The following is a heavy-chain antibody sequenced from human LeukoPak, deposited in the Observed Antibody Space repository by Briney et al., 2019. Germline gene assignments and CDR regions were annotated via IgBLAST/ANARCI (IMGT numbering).Heavy chain of an antibody. Sequence: GGSLRLSCTASGFTFTDYGMHWVRQAPGKGLEWVAFIRYDGSNKYYADSVKGRFTISRHNSKNTLYLQINSLRDEDTAVYYCANGDSNGRSTSIVDYWGQGTLVTVSS. J-gene: IGHJ4*02. V-gene: IGHV3-30*02. CDR1: GFTFTDYG. D-gene: IGHD3-22*01. CDR3: ANGDSNGRSTSIVDY. CDR2: IRYDGSNK.